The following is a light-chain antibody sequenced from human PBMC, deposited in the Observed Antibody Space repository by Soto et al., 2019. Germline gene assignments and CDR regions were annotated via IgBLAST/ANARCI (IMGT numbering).Light chain of an antibody. J-gene: IGKJ3*01. CDR1: QSVSSSY. CDR3: QQYRSSPQFT. V-gene: IGKV3-20*01. CDR2: GAS. Sequence: EIVLTQSPGTLSLSPGERATLSCRASQSVSSSYLAWYQQKPGQAPRLLIYGASSRATGIPDRFSGSGSGTDFTLTISRLEPEDCAVYYCQQYRSSPQFTFGPGPKVDIK.